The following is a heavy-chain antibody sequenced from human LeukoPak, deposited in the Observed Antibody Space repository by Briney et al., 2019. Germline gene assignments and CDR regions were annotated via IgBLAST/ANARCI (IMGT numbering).Heavy chain of an antibody. CDR1: GFTFSSYG. J-gene: IGHJ5*02. Sequence: GGSLSLSCAASGFTFSSYGMQWVRQAPGKGLEWVAVISYDGSNKYYADSVKGRFTISRDNSKNTLYLQMNSLRAEDTAVYYCAKDSLYSSSWYGVNWLDPWGQGTLVTVSS. D-gene: IGHD6-13*01. CDR3: AKDSLYSSSWYGVNWLDP. CDR2: ISYDGSNK. V-gene: IGHV3-30*18.